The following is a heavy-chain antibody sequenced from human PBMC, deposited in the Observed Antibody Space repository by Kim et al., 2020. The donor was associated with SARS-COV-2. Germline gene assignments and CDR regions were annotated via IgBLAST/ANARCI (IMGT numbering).Heavy chain of an antibody. Sequence: GGSLRLSCAASGFTFSTYWMTWVRQAPGKGLEWVANINQGGTEKYYVDSVKGRFTISRDNAKNSLFLDVNSLRVEDTAVYYCARTHYGYYVWGHGTLVTV. V-gene: IGHV3-7*01. CDR3: ARTHYGYYV. D-gene: IGHD4-17*01. CDR1: GFTFSTYW. J-gene: IGHJ4*01. CDR2: INQGGTEK.